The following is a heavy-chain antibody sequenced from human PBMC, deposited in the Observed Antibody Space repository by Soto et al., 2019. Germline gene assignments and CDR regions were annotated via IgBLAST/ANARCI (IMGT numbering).Heavy chain of an antibody. CDR3: AGIRWKPYYYMDV. CDR2: IYYSGST. Sequence: SEACSFPSTVSVGSSRRGSYYGGLIRHPPGKGLEWIGSIYYSGSTYCNPSLKSRVTISVDTSKNQFSLKLSSVTAADTAVYYCAGIRWKPYYYMDVWGKGTTVTVSS. J-gene: IGHJ6*03. D-gene: IGHD1-1*01. V-gene: IGHV4-39*01. CDR1: VGSSRRGSYY.